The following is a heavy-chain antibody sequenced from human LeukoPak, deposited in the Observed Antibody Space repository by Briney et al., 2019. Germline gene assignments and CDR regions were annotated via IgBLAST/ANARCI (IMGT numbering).Heavy chain of an antibody. CDR2: ISYDGSNK. CDR1: GFTFSSYA. V-gene: IGHV3-30-3*01. Sequence: GGSLRLSCAASGFTFSSYAMSWVRQAPGKGLEWVAVISYDGSNKYYADSVKGRFTISRDNSKNTLYLQMNSLRAEDTAVYYCAKQEEVLDLIRALDYWGQGTLVTVSS. D-gene: IGHD3/OR15-3a*01. CDR3: AKQEEVLDLIRALDY. J-gene: IGHJ4*02.